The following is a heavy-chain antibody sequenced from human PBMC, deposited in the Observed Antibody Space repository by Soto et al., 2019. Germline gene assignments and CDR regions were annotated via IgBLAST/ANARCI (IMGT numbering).Heavy chain of an antibody. CDR3: ARDALVRYYGSGSYYKADYYGMDV. J-gene: IGHJ6*02. CDR1: GYTFTSYG. D-gene: IGHD3-10*01. CDR2: ISAYNGNT. V-gene: IGHV1-18*01. Sequence: ASVKVSCEASGYTFTSYGISCVRQAPGQGLEWMGWISAYNGNTNYAQKLQGRVTMTTDTSTSTAYMELRSLRSDDTAVYYCARDALVRYYGSGSYYKADYYGMDVWGQGTTVTVSS.